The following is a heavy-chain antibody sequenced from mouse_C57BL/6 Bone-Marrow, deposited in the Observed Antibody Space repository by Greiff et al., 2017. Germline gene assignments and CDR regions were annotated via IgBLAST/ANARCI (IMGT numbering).Heavy chain of an antibody. V-gene: IGHV5-12*01. D-gene: IGHD2-1*01. CDR1: GFTFSDYY. Sequence: EVKLMESGGGLVQPGGSLKLSCAASGFTFSDYYMYWVRQTPEQRLEWVAYLSNGGGSTYYPDTVKGRFTISRANAKNTLYLQMSRLKSEDTAMDNCARGDGNYFLFAYWGQGTLVTVSA. CDR3: ARGDGNYFLFAY. J-gene: IGHJ3*01. CDR2: LSNGGGST.